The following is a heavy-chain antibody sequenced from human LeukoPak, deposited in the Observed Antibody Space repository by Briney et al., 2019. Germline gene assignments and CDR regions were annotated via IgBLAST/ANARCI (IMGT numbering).Heavy chain of an antibody. CDR1: GGSISSYY. J-gene: IGHJ6*04. CDR3: ARRRGYSYGYRYYYGMDV. Sequence: PSETLSLTCTVSGGSISSYYWSWIRQPPGKGLEWMGYIYYSGSTNYNPSLKSRVTISVDTSKNQFSLKLSSVTAADTAVYYCARRRGYSYGYRYYYGMDVWGKGTTVTVSS. V-gene: IGHV4-59*01. D-gene: IGHD5-18*01. CDR2: IYYSGST.